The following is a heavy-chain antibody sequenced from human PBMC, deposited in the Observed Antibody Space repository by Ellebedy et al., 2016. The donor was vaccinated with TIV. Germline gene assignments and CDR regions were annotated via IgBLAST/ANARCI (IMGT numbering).Heavy chain of an antibody. CDR1: GFTFSEYW. CDR2: MSFDGSKE. V-gene: IGHV3-30*03. D-gene: IGHD5-18*01. CDR3: ARDADNYGFRGSYFYYMDL. Sequence: GGSLRLSXATSGFTFSEYWLSWVRQAPGKGLEWVAVMSFDGSKEYYADSVKGRFIISRDTSNNTVYLHLRSLTPEDTAVYFCARDADNYGFRGSYFYYMDLWGTGTTVTVSS. J-gene: IGHJ6*03.